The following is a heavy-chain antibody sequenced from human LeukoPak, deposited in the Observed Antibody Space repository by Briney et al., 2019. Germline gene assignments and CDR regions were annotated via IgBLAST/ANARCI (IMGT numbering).Heavy chain of an antibody. CDR2: INPSGGST. J-gene: IGHJ5*02. CDR1: GYTFTSYY. D-gene: IGHD2-2*01. Sequence: ASVKVSCKASGYTFTSYYMHWVRQAPGQGLEWMGIINPSGGSTSYAQKFQGRVTMTRDMSTSTVYMELSSLRSEDTAVYYCARAGGIVVVPTINWFDPWGQGTLVTVSS. CDR3: ARAGGIVVVPTINWFDP. V-gene: IGHV1-46*01.